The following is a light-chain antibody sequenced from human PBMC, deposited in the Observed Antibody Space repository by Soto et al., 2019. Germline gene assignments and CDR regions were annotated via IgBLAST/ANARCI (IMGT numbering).Light chain of an antibody. V-gene: IGKV3-15*01. CDR1: QSISTK. Sequence: IVMTQSPATLSVSPGERATLSCRASQSISTKLAWYQQKPGQAPRXLIYGASTRATGIPVRFSGSGSGTEFTLTITSLQFEDFAVYYCQEYDNWPLTFGGGTRVDIK. J-gene: IGKJ4*01. CDR3: QEYDNWPLT. CDR2: GAS.